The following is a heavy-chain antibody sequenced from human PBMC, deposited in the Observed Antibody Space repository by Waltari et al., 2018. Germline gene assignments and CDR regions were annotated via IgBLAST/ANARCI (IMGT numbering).Heavy chain of an antibody. Sequence: QVQLVESGGGVVQPGRSLRLSCAASGFTFSSYGMHWVRQAPGKGLEWGAVIWYDGSNKYYADSVKGRFTISRDNSKNTLYLQMNSLRAEDTAVYYCAKGVEYSSSSDYFDYWGQGTLVTVSS. CDR1: GFTFSSYG. CDR3: AKGVEYSSSSDYFDY. V-gene: IGHV3-33*06. CDR2: IWYDGSNK. D-gene: IGHD6-6*01. J-gene: IGHJ4*02.